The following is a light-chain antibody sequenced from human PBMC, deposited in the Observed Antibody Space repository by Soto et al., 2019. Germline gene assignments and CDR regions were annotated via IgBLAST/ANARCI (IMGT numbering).Light chain of an antibody. CDR1: SGHSSYA. CDR3: QTWDTGARVV. CDR2: LSSDGSH. J-gene: IGLJ2*01. Sequence: QPVLTQSPSASASLGASAKLTCTLSSGHSSYAIAWHQQQPEKGPRYLMKLSSDGSHSKGDGIPDRFSGSSSGAERYLTISSLQSEDEADYYCQTWDTGARVVFGGGTQLTVL. V-gene: IGLV4-69*01.